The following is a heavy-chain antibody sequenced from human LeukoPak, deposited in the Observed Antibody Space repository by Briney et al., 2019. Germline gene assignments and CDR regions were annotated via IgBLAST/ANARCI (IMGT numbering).Heavy chain of an antibody. J-gene: IGHJ4*02. V-gene: IGHV1-2*02. CDR3: ARTWFGELLVVDY. Sequence: ASVKVSCKASGYTFTGYYMHWVRQAPGQGLEWMGWINPNSSGTNYAQKFQGRVTMTRDTSISTAYMELSRLRSDDTAVYYCARTWFGELLVVDYWGQGTLVTVSS. CDR1: GYTFTGYY. D-gene: IGHD3-10*01. CDR2: INPNSSGT.